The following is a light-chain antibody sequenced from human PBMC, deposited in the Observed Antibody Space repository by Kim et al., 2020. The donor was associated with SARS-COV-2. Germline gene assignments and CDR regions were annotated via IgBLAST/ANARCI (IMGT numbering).Light chain of an antibody. CDR2: DVS. CDR3: SSYTSSSTRV. Sequence: LSQPASVSGSPGQSITISCTGTSSDVGGYNYVSWYQQHPGKAPKLMIYDVSNRPSGVSNRFSGSKSGNTASLTISGLQAEDEADYYCSSYTSSSTRVF. J-gene: IGLJ3*02. V-gene: IGLV2-14*03. CDR1: SSDVGGYNY.